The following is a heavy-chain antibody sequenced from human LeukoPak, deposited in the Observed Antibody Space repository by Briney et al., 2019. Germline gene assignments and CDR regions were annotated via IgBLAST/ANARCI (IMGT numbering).Heavy chain of an antibody. CDR3: AKGRGWEASYYYYYMDV. CDR2: IRYDGSNK. V-gene: IGHV3-30*02. J-gene: IGHJ6*03. D-gene: IGHD1-26*01. CDR1: GFTFSSYG. Sequence: GGSLRLSCAASGFTFSSYGMHWVRQAPGKGQEWVAFIRYDGSNKYYTDSVKGRFTISRDNSKNTLYLQMNSLRAEDTAVYYCAKGRGWEASYYYYYMDVWGKGTTVTISS.